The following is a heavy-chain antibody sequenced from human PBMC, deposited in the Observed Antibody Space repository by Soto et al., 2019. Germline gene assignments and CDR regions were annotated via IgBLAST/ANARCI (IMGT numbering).Heavy chain of an antibody. CDR1: GYRFSNFG. CDR2: ISVWNGDT. D-gene: IGHD3-22*01. V-gene: IGHV1-18*01. Sequence: QVQLVQSGAEVKKPGASVRVSCKASGYRFSNFGISWVRQAPGQGLEWMGWISVWNGDTQSAQNHQGRVSMTKDTSTSTAYMELRSLKSDDTAIYYCARDHDPYYDNTGYYHFDYWGQGTLVTVSS. CDR3: ARDHDPYYDNTGYYHFDY. J-gene: IGHJ4*02.